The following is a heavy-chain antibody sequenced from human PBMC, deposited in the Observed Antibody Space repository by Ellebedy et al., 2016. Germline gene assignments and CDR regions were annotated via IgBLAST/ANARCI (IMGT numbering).Heavy chain of an antibody. CDR1: GYTFTSYG. CDR2: ISAYNGNT. CDR3: ARDGGYCSGGSCRDVDYYGMDV. V-gene: IGHV1-18*01. J-gene: IGHJ6*02. D-gene: IGHD2-15*01. Sequence: ASVKVSCKASGYTFTSYGISWVRQAPGQGLEWMGWISAYNGNTNHAQKLQGRVTMTTDTSTSTAYMELRSLRSDDTAVYYCARDGGYCSGGSCRDVDYYGMDVWGQGTTVTVSS.